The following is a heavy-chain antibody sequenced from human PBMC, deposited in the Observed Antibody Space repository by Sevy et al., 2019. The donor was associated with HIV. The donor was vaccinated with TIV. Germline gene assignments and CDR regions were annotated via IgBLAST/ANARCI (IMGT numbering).Heavy chain of an antibody. J-gene: IGHJ5*02. CDR2: INPNRGGK. Sequence: ASVKVSCKASGYTFTGYSMHWVRQAPGQGLEWMGWINPNRGGKNYAQKFQGRVTMTRDTSISTAYMELSRLTSDDTAVYFCARVWNSDYYDNTGPNWFDPWGQGTLVTVSS. CDR1: GYTFTGYS. CDR3: ARVWNSDYYDNTGPNWFDP. V-gene: IGHV1-2*02. D-gene: IGHD3-22*01.